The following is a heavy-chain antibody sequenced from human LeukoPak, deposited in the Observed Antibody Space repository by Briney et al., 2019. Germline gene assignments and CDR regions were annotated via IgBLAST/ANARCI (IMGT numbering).Heavy chain of an antibody. J-gene: IGHJ4*02. Sequence: SETLSLTCTVSGGSISSYYWRWIRQPAGQGLEWIGRTYTSGSTNYNPSLKSRVTMSVDTSKNQFSLKLSSVTAADTAVYYCARARSYYAPPDWGQGTLVTVSS. CDR2: TYTSGST. CDR3: ARARSYYAPPD. CDR1: GGSISSYY. V-gene: IGHV4-4*07. D-gene: IGHD3-10*01.